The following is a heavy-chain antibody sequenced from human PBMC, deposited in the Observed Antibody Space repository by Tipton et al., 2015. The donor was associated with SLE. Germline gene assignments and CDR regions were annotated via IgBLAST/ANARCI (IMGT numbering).Heavy chain of an antibody. V-gene: IGHV4-59*01. CDR1: GGSISNYY. D-gene: IGHD1-26*01. Sequence: TLSLTCTVSGGSISNYYWSWIRQPPGKGLEWIGYIYYTAGTYYNPSLKSRVTISVDTSKNQFSLKVSSVTAADTAVYYCARGRLGDSQHHFDYWGQGTLVTVSS. CDR2: IYYTAGT. CDR3: ARGRLGDSQHHFDY. J-gene: IGHJ4*02.